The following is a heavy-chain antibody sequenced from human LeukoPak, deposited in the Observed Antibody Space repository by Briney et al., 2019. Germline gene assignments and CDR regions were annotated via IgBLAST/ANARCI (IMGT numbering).Heavy chain of an antibody. Sequence: ASVKVSCKASGYTFTSYDINWVRQATGQGLEWMGWMNPNSGNTGYAQKFQGRVTMTRNTSISTAYMELSSLRSEDTAVYYCARGRLYYYGKDVWGQGTTVTVSS. J-gene: IGHJ6*02. CDR3: ARGRLYYYGKDV. CDR1: GYTFTSYD. V-gene: IGHV1-8*01. CDR2: MNPNSGNT.